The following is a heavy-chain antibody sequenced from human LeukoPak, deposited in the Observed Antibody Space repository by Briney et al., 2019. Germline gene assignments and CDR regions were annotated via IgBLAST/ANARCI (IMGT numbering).Heavy chain of an antibody. Sequence: GGSLRLSCAASGFTFSSYWMHWVRQVPGKGLVWVSRITSDGSSTNYADSVKGRFTISRDNAKNTLYLQMDSLRAEDTATYYCATCRAQLWCEYWGQGTLVTVSS. CDR3: ATCRAQLWCEY. CDR1: GFTFSSYW. CDR2: ITSDGSST. V-gene: IGHV3-74*01. D-gene: IGHD4/OR15-4a*01. J-gene: IGHJ4*02.